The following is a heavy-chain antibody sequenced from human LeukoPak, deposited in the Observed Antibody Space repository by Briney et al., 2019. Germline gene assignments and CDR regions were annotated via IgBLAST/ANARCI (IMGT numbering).Heavy chain of an antibody. Sequence: GGSLRLSCAASGFTFSDYYMSWIRQAPGKGLEWVSAISGSGGSTYYADSVKGRFTISRDNSKNTLYLQMNSLRAEDTAAYYCAREGGGHDYGGNQAFDIWGQGTMVTVSS. D-gene: IGHD4-23*01. CDR3: AREGGGHDYGGNQAFDI. CDR2: ISGSGGST. V-gene: IGHV3-23*01. CDR1: GFTFSDYY. J-gene: IGHJ3*02.